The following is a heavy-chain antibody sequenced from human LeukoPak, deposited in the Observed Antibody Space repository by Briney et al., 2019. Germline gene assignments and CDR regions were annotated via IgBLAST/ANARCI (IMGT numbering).Heavy chain of an antibody. CDR2: INPNSGDT. Sequence: ASVKVSCKASEYTFTDYYMHWVRQAPGQGLEWMGWINPNSGDTNYAQKFQGRVTMTRAPSISTAYMALTRLRSDDTAVYYCARDAWLVGTTNLYYFDYWGKGTLVTVSS. V-gene: IGHV1-2*02. CDR3: ARDAWLVGTTNLYYFDY. CDR1: EYTFTDYY. J-gene: IGHJ4*02. D-gene: IGHD1-26*01.